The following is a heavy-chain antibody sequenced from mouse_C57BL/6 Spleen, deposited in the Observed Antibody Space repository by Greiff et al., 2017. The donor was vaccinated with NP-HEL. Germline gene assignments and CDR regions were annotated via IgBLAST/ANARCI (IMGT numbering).Heavy chain of an antibody. D-gene: IGHD1-1*01. CDR2: ISSGSSTI. V-gene: IGHV5-17*01. CDR3: ASRYGSSGGYFDV. CDR1: GFTFSDYG. J-gene: IGHJ1*03. Sequence: EVQRVESGGGLVKPGGSLKLSCAASGFTFSDYGMHWVRQAPEKGLEWVAYISSGSSTIYYADTVKGRFTISRDNAKNTLFLQMTSLRSEDTAMYYCASRYGSSGGYFDVWGTGTTVTVSS.